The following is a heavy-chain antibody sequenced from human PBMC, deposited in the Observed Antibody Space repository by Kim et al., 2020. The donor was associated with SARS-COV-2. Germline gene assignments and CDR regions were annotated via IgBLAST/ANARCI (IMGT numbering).Heavy chain of an antibody. Sequence: GGSLRLSCAASGFTFSSYAMSWVRQAPGKGLEWVSAISGSGGRTYYADSVKGRFTISRDNSKNTLYLQMNSLRAEDTAVYYCAKDVWGYSYGFLQTYGMDVWGQGTPVTVSS. D-gene: IGHD5-18*01. V-gene: IGHV3-23*01. CDR3: AKDVWGYSYGFLQTYGMDV. CDR2: ISGSGGRT. CDR1: GFTFSSYA. J-gene: IGHJ6*02.